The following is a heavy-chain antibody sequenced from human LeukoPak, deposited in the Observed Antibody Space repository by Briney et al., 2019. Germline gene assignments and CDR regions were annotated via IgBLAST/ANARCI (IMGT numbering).Heavy chain of an antibody. CDR2: INPNSGGT. J-gene: IGHJ4*02. V-gene: IGHV1-2*02. CDR3: ARDTYGDYPLDY. D-gene: IGHD4-17*01. CDR1: GYTFTGYY. Sequence: ASVKVSCKASGYTFTGYYMHGVRQAPGQGLEWMGWINPNSGGTNYAQKFQGRVTMTRDTSISTAYMELSRLRSDDTAVYYCARDTYGDYPLDYWGQRTLVTVSS.